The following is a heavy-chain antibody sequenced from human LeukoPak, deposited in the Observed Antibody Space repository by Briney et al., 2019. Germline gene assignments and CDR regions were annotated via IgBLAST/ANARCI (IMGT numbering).Heavy chain of an antibody. CDR2: VEGDGSTS. J-gene: IGHJ4*02. Sequence: PGGSLRLSCAASGFTLRNYWMDWVRQAPGKGLVWVSRVEGDGSTSTYADSVKGRFTISRDTAKNTLYLQMNSLRAEDTAVYYCTTTDHFDYWGQGTLVTVSS. CDR1: GFTLRNYW. CDR3: TTTDHFDY. V-gene: IGHV3-74*03.